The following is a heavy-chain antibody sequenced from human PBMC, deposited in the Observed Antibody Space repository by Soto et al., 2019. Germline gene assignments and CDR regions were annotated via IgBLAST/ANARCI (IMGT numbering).Heavy chain of an antibody. CDR3: AREKTSYGMDV. J-gene: IGHJ6*02. CDR2: MNPNSGNT. Sequence: QVQLVQSGAEVKKPGASVKVSCKASGYTFTSYDINWVRQATGQGLEWMGWMNPNSGNTGYAETFQGRVTMTRNTSISTAYMERSSLSAEHTAAYCGAREKTSYGMDVWGQGTTVTVSS. CDR1: GYTFTSYD. V-gene: IGHV1-8*01.